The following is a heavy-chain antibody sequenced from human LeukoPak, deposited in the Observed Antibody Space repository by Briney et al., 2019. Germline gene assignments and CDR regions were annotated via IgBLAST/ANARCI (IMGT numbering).Heavy chain of an antibody. J-gene: IGHJ3*02. CDR3: ARGGIITSYAFEI. D-gene: IGHD1-26*01. CDR1: GGSFSGYY. Sequence: ETLSLTCAVYGGSFSGYYWSWVRQAPGKGLEWVSCISSTSNYIFYADSVRGRFTISRDNAKNSLYLQMDSLRAEDTAVYYCARGGIITSYAFEIWGQGAMVTVSS. CDR2: ISSTSNYI. V-gene: IGHV3-21*01.